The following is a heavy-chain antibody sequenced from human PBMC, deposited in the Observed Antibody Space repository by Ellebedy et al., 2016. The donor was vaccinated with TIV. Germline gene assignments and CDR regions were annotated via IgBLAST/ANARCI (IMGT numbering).Heavy chain of an antibody. CDR3: ARVLASGKLLWPPMDV. Sequence: PGGSLRLSCAASGFTFDDYAMHWVRQAPGKGLEWVSSISSSSSYIYYADSVKGRFTISRDNAKNSLYLQMNSLRAEDTAVYYCARVLASGKLLWPPMDVWGQGTTVTVSS. CDR2: ISSSSSYI. J-gene: IGHJ6*02. V-gene: IGHV3-21*01. CDR1: GFTFDDYA. D-gene: IGHD2-2*01.